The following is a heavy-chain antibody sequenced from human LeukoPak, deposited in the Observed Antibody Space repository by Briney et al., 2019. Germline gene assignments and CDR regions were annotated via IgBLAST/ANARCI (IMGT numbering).Heavy chain of an antibody. Sequence: SETLSLTCTVSGGSISSGGYYWSWIRQHPGKGLEWIGYIYYSGSTNYNPSLNSRVTISVDTSKNQFSLRLSSVTAADTAIYYCARAVSGRFDYWGQETLVTVSS. J-gene: IGHJ4*02. CDR2: IYYSGST. CDR1: GGSISSGGYY. D-gene: IGHD6-19*01. V-gene: IGHV4-31*03. CDR3: ARAVSGRFDY.